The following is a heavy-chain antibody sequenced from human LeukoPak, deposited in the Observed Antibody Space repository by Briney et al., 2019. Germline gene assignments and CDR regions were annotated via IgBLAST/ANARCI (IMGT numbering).Heavy chain of an antibody. CDR1: GYTFTSYG. CDR2: ISAYNGNT. Sequence: ASVKVSCKASGYTFTSYGISWVRQAPGQGLEWMGWISAYNGNTNYAQKLQGRVTMTTDTSTSTAYMELRSLRSDDTAVYYCARIYCSSTSCYGAYFDYWGRGTLVTVSS. CDR3: ARIYCSSTSCYGAYFDY. J-gene: IGHJ4*02. V-gene: IGHV1-18*01. D-gene: IGHD2-2*01.